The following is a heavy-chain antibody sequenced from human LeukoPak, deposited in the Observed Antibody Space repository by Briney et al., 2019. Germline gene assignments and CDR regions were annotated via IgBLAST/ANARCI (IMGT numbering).Heavy chain of an antibody. V-gene: IGHV3-7*01. D-gene: IGHD3-3*01. CDR2: IKQDGSEK. Sequence: GGSLRLSCAASGFTFSSYWMSWVRQAPGKGLEWVANIKQDGSEKYYVDSVKGRFTISRDNAKNSLYLQMNSLRAEDTAVYYCARDTRYDFWSGYYFDYWGQGTLVTVSS. CDR3: ARDTRYDFWSGYYFDY. J-gene: IGHJ4*02. CDR1: GFTFSSYW.